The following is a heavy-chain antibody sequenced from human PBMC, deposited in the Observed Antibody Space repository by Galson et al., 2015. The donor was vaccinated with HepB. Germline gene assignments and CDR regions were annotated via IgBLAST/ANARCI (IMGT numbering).Heavy chain of an antibody. V-gene: IGHV1-2*02. D-gene: IGHD2-2*01. CDR2: INPDSGGT. Sequence: SVKVSCKASEYTFTAYYMHWVRQAPGQGLEWLGWINPDSGGTYYAQKFQGRVTMTRDTSISTAYMELTRLRSDDTAVYYCARDRDCSGTSCYSITFAYWGQGTVVTVSS. CDR3: ARDRDCSGTSCYSITFAY. J-gene: IGHJ4*02. CDR1: EYTFTAYY.